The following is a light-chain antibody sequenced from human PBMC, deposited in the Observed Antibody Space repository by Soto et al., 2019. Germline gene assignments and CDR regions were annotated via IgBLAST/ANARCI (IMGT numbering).Light chain of an antibody. CDR2: EVS. CDR1: SSDIGAYDY. J-gene: IGLJ1*01. CDR3: SSYSISTAYL. Sequence: SIRTPPASVSGSPGQSITISCTGTSSDIGAYDYVSWYQLHPGKAPKLMIFEVSNRPSGVSYRFSGSKSGNTASLTISGLQAEDEADYFCSSYSISTAYLFGTGTKVTVL. V-gene: IGLV2-14*01.